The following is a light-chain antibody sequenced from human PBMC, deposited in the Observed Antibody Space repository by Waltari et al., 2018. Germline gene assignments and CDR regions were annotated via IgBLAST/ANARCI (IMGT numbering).Light chain of an antibody. CDR2: DSS. Sequence: QSVLTQPPSVSAAPGQRVTIPCSGSSSNIGNNSVSWYQQLPGTAPKLLIYDSSKRPSGIPDRFSASKSGTSATLGITGLQTGDEADYYCGTWDSSLSAGVFGGGTKLTVL. J-gene: IGLJ2*01. CDR1: SSNIGNNS. V-gene: IGLV1-51*01. CDR3: GTWDSSLSAGV.